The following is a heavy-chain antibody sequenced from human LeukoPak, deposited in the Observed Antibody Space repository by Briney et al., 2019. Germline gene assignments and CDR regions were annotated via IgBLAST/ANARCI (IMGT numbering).Heavy chain of an antibody. V-gene: IGHV3-53*01. CDR2: IYSGGST. CDR3: ARGGPVPATGAFDY. J-gene: IGHJ4*02. D-gene: IGHD3-9*01. Sequence: GGSLRLSCAASGFTFSVHWMSWVRQAPGKGLEWVSVIYSGGSTYYADSVKGRFTISRDNSKNTLYLQMNSLRAEDTAVYYCARGGPVPATGAFDYWGQGTLVTVSS. CDR1: GFTFSVHW.